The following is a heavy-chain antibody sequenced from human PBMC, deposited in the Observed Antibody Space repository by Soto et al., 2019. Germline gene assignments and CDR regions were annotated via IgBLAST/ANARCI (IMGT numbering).Heavy chain of an antibody. V-gene: IGHV1-69*12. CDR3: ARDKDRQQLGGNYYYIMDV. CDR1: GGTFRTSA. CDR2: IMPVFPTP. D-gene: IGHD3-3*02. Sequence: QVQLVQSGAEVKKPGSSVRVSCKTSGGTFRTSALSWVRQAPGQGLEWMGGIMPVFPTPDYAQKFQGRVTITAGESTSTAYMELSSLRSGDTAVYYCARDKDRQQLGGNYYYIMDVWGQGTTVTVSS. J-gene: IGHJ6*02.